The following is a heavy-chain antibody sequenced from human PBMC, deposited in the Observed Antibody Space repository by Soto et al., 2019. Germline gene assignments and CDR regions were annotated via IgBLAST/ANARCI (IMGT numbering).Heavy chain of an antibody. CDR2: INPNSGGT. CDR1: GYTFTGYY. CDR3: ARGSVYSYGYSLDY. D-gene: IGHD5-18*01. J-gene: IGHJ4*02. Sequence: ASVKVSCKASGYTFTGYYMHWVRQAPGQGLEWMGWINPNSGGTNYAQKFRGRVTMTRDTSISTAYMELSRLRSDDTAVYYCARGSVYSYGYSLDYWGQGTLVTVSS. V-gene: IGHV1-2*02.